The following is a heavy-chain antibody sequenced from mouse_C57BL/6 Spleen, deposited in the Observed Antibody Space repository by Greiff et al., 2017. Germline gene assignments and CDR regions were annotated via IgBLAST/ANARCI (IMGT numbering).Heavy chain of an antibody. D-gene: IGHD1-1*01. CDR1: GYTFTSYW. Sequence: QVQLQQPGAELVKPGASVKMSCKASGYTFTSYWITWVKQRPGQGLEWIGDIYPGRGSTNYNEKFKSKATLTVDTSSSTAYMQLSSLTSENSAIYYCEGGGDSSYGTYWGQGTLVTVSA. CDR2: IYPGRGST. J-gene: IGHJ3*01. V-gene: IGHV1-55*01. CDR3: EGGGDSSYGTY.